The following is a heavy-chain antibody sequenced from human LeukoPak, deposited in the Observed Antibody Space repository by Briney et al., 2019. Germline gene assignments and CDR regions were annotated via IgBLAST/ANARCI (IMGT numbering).Heavy chain of an antibody. Sequence: SETLSLTCTVSRGSVSSYYWSWIRQPAGKGLEWIGRIYASGSTNSNPSLKSRVTMSVDTSKNQFSLKLSSVTAADTAVYYCARDGGFLDAFGFDDIWGQGTMVTVSS. J-gene: IGHJ3*02. V-gene: IGHV4-4*07. CDR1: RGSVSSYY. D-gene: IGHD3/OR15-3a*01. CDR3: ARDGGFLDAFGFDDI. CDR2: IYASGST.